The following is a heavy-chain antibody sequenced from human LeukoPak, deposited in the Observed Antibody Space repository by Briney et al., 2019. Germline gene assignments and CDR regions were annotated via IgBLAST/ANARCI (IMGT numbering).Heavy chain of an antibody. CDR3: ARHESTEASKY. D-gene: IGHD1-1*01. V-gene: IGHV5-51*01. Sequence: GESLKISCRGSGYSFTSYWIAWVRQMPGKGLEWMGIIYPGDSDIRYSPSFQGQVTISADKSISTAYLQWSSLKASDTAVYFCARHESTEASKYWGQGTLVTVSS. CDR1: GYSFTSYW. CDR2: IYPGDSDI. J-gene: IGHJ4*02.